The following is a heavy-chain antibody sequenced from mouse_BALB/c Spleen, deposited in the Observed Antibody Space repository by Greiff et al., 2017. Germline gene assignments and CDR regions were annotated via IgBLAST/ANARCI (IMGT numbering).Heavy chain of an antibody. Sequence: EVQGVESGGGLVQPGGSLKLSCAASGFPFSSYGMSWVRQTPDKRLELVATINSNGGSTYYPDSVKGRFTISRDNAKNTLYLQMSSLKSEDTAMYYCARGLITTVFDYWGQGTTLTVSS. CDR2: INSNGGST. D-gene: IGHD1-1*01. V-gene: IGHV5-6-3*01. J-gene: IGHJ2*01. CDR1: GFPFSSYG. CDR3: ARGLITTVFDY.